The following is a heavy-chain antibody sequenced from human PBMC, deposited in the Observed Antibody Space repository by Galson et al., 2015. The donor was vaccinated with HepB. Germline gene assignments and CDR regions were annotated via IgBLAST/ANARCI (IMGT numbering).Heavy chain of an antibody. CDR1: RFTFSNYW. D-gene: IGHD3-10*01. V-gene: IGHV3-74*01. Sequence: SLRLSCAASRFTFSNYWMHWVRQAPGKGLVWVSRISSGGGTTAYADSVKGRFTISRDNAKNTLYLQMNSLRAEDTAVYYCASMVRDQYYYYGMDVWGQGTTVTVSS. CDR2: ISSGGGTT. J-gene: IGHJ6*02. CDR3: ASMVRDQYYYYGMDV.